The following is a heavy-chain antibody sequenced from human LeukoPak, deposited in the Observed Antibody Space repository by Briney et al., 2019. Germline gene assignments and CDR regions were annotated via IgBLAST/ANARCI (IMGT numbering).Heavy chain of an antibody. CDR3: AKDLGPTGAGWFDP. Sequence: GGSLRLSCAASGFTFDDYAMHWVRQAPGKGLEWVSLISGGGGTTYYAGSVKGRFTISRDNSKNSLYLQMNSLRTEDTALYYCAKDLGPTGAGWFDPWGQGTLVTVSS. J-gene: IGHJ5*02. D-gene: IGHD1-14*01. CDR1: GFTFDDYA. CDR2: ISGGGGTT. V-gene: IGHV3-43*02.